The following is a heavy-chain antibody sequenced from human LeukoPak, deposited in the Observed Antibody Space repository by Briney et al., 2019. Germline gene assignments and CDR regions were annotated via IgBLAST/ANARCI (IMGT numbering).Heavy chain of an antibody. D-gene: IGHD6-19*01. CDR2: INPNSGGT. J-gene: IGHJ4*02. V-gene: IGHV1-2*02. Sequence: ASVKVSCXASGYTFTGYYMHWVRLAPGQGLAWMGWINPNSGGTNYAQKFQGRVTMTRDTSISTAYMELSRLRSDDTAVYYCAIGLVVAVAPKAFDYWGQGTLVTVSS. CDR3: AIGLVVAVAPKAFDY. CDR1: GYTFTGYY.